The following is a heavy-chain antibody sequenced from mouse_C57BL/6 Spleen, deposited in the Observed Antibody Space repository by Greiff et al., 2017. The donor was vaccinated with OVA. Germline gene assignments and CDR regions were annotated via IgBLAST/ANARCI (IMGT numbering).Heavy chain of an antibody. D-gene: IGHD1-1*01. CDR1: GFSLTSYA. CDR3: ARNYYYGSSYDYYAMDY. Sequence: VKLVESGPGLVAPSQSLSITCTVSGFSLTSYAISWVRQPPGKGLEWLGVIWTGGGTNYNSALKSRLSISTDNSKSQVFLKMNSLQTDDTARYYGARNYYYGSSYDYYAMDYWGQGTSVTVSS. CDR2: IWTGGGT. J-gene: IGHJ4*01. V-gene: IGHV2-9-1*01.